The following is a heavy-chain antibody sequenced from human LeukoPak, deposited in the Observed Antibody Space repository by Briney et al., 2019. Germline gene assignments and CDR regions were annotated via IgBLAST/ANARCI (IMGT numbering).Heavy chain of an antibody. CDR3: ARMSDRGGY. CDR1: GGSFSGYY. D-gene: IGHD2-15*01. Sequence: PSETLSFTCAVYGGSFSGYYWSWIRQPPGKGLEWIGEINHSGSTNYNPSLKSRVTISVDTSKNQFSLKLSSVTAADTAVYYCARMSDRGGYWGQGTLVTVSS. J-gene: IGHJ4*02. V-gene: IGHV4-34*01. CDR2: INHSGST.